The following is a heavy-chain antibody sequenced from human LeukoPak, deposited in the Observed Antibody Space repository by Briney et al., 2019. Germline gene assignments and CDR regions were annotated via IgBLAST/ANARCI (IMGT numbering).Heavy chain of an antibody. CDR1: GYTLTELS. CDR3: ARDLGYYYDSSDYYSSGD. Sequence: ASVKVSCKVSGYTLTELSMHWVRQAPGKGLEWMGGFDPEDGETIYAQKFQGRVTMTRNTSTSTVYMELSSLRSEDTAVYYCARDLGYYYDSSDYYSSGDWGQGTLVTVSS. V-gene: IGHV1-24*01. D-gene: IGHD3-22*01. J-gene: IGHJ4*02. CDR2: FDPEDGET.